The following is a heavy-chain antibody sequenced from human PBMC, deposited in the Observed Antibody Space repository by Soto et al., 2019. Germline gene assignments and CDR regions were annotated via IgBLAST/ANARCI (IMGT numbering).Heavy chain of an antibody. Sequence: GGSLRLSCAASGFTFSSYAMHWVRQAPGKGLEWVAVISYDGSNKYYADSVKGRFTISRDNSKNTLYLQMNSLRAEDTAVYYCARGGAARSYHFDYWGQGTLVTVSS. CDR3: ARGGAARSYHFDY. CDR2: ISYDGSNK. J-gene: IGHJ4*02. CDR1: GFTFSSYA. D-gene: IGHD6-25*01. V-gene: IGHV3-30-3*01.